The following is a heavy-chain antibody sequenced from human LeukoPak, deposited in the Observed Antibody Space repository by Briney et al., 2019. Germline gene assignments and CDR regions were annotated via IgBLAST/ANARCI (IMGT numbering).Heavy chain of an antibody. CDR3: AKVSDPYDFWSGYYLDY. J-gene: IGHJ4*02. V-gene: IGHV3-23*01. D-gene: IGHD3-3*01. CDR1: GFTFSSYA. CDR2: ISGSGGST. Sequence: PGGSLRLSCAASGFTFSSYAMSWVRQAPGKGLEWVSAISGSGGSTYYADSVKGRFTISRDNSKNTLYLQMNSLRAEDTAVYYCAKVSDPYDFWSGYYLDYWGLGTLVTVSS.